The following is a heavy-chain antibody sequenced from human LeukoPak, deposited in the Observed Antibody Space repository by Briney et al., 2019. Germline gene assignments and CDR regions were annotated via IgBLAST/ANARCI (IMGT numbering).Heavy chain of an antibody. D-gene: IGHD7-27*01. CDR2: ITTGDGNT. J-gene: IGHJ4*02. CDR1: GFTFSSYT. V-gene: IGHV3-23*01. CDR3: AKDGGLWVSAHWGDS. Sequence: GGSLRLSCTASGFTFSSYTMTWVRQAPGKGLKWVSTITTGDGNTYYADSVKGRFTVSRDDSKNTLYLQMNSLRAEGTAVYYCAKDGGLWVSAHWGDSWGRGTLVTVSS.